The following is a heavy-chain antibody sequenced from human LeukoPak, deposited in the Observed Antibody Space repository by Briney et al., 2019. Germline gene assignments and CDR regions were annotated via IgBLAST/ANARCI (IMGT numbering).Heavy chain of an antibody. CDR2: ISFSGSNT. CDR1: GFTFSSYA. D-gene: IGHD1-20*01. V-gene: IGHV3-23*01. J-gene: IGHJ5*02. CDR3: AKDNPRYNWNGGFDP. Sequence: QPGGSLRLSCAASGFTFSSYAMSWVRQAPGKGLEWVSAISFSGSNTYYADSVKGRFTISRDNLKNTLYLQMNSLGAEDTAVYFCAKDNPRYNWNGGFDPWGQGTLVTVSS.